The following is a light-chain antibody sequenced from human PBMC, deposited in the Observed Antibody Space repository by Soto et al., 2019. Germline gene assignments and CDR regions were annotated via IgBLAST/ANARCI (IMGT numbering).Light chain of an antibody. J-gene: IGKJ1*01. CDR1: QSVSSN. V-gene: IGKV3-15*01. Sequence: EIVMTQSPATLSVSPGERATLSCRASQSVSSNLAWYQQKSGQAPRLLIYGASTRATGIPARFSGSGSGTEFTLTISSLQSEDFAVYYCQHYNNWPPWTFGQGTKVELK. CDR2: GAS. CDR3: QHYNNWPPWT.